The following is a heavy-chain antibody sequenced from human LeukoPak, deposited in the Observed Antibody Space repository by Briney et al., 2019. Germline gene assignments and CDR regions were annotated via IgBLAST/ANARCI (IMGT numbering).Heavy chain of an antibody. CDR1: GFTFSSYA. CDR2: ISYDGNNK. J-gene: IGHJ4*02. Sequence: GRSLRLSCAASGFTFSSYAMHWVRQAPGKGLEWVAIISYDGNNKYYVDSVKGRFSISRDNSKNTLSLQMDSLRAEDTAVYYCAKDHCNGVSCYYFDSWGQGTLVTVSS. D-gene: IGHD2-15*01. V-gene: IGHV3-30*18. CDR3: AKDHCNGVSCYYFDS.